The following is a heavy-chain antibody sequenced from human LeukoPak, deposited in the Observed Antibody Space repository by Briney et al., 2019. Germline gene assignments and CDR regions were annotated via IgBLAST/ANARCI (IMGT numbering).Heavy chain of an antibody. Sequence: GASVKVSCKASGGTFSSYAISWVRQAPGQGLEWMGRIIPILGIANYARKFQGRVTITADKSTSTAYMELSSLRSEDTAVYYCARFPGDSYSSGESYWGQGTLVTVSS. V-gene: IGHV1-69*04. CDR2: IIPILGIA. CDR1: GGTFSSYA. J-gene: IGHJ4*02. CDR3: ARFPGDSYSSGESY. D-gene: IGHD6-19*01.